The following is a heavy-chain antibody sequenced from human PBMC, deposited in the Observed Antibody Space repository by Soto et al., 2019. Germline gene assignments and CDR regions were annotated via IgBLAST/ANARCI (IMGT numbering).Heavy chain of an antibody. CDR2: IYYSGST. J-gene: IGHJ5*02. CDR3: ASQANHHDYGGTSVYAWFDP. V-gene: IGHV4-39*01. D-gene: IGHD4-17*01. CDR1: GGSVSNSGCE. Sequence: PSETASLASSVYGGSVSNSGCEWGWIRQHPGKGLEWIGSIYYSGSTYYNPSLKSRVTISVDTSKNQFSLKLSSVTAADTAVYYCASQANHHDYGGTSVYAWFDPWGQGTLVTVSS.